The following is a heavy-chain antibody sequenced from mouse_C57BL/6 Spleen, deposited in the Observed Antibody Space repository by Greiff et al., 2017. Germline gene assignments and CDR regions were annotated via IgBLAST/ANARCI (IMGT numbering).Heavy chain of an antibody. CDR2: INPGSGGT. V-gene: IGHV1-54*01. CDR3: ARNYDYDEGFAY. J-gene: IGHJ3*01. Sequence: VQLQQSGAELVRPGTSVKVSCKASGYAFTNYLIEWVKQRPGQGLEWIGVINPGSGGTNYNKKFKGKATLTADKSSSTAYMQLSSLTSEDSAVYFCARNYDYDEGFAYWGQGTLVTVSA. CDR1: GYAFTNYL. D-gene: IGHD2-4*01.